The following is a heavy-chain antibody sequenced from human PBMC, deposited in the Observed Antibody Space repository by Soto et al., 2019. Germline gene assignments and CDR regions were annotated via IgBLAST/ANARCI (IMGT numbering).Heavy chain of an antibody. CDR2: ISYDGTNK. D-gene: IGHD2-2*01. CDR3: AKGPAIVLVPAAMNYYYGMDV. CDR1: GFPFTTYG. V-gene: IGHV3-30*18. J-gene: IGHJ6*02. Sequence: GGSLRLSCAASGFPFTTYGMHWVREGPGKGLEWVAVISYDGTNKYYADSVKGRFTISRDNSKNTLYLQMNSLRAEDTAVYYCAKGPAIVLVPAAMNYYYGMDVWGQGTTVTSP.